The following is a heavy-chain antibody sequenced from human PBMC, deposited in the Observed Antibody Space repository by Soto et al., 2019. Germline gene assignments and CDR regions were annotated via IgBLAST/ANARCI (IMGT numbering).Heavy chain of an antibody. V-gene: IGHV3-33*01. CDR1: GFTFRDHA. CDR2: IWNDGSNK. J-gene: IGHJ6*02. Sequence: VGSLSRSYAGSGFTFRDHAMHWVRQAPGKGREWLAIIWNDGSNKFYAGSVQGRFTISRDNSKNTVYLQMNTLSAEDTAVYYCARALFPDVDIYAMDVWGQGTTVTVSS. D-gene: IGHD5-12*01. CDR3: ARALFPDVDIYAMDV.